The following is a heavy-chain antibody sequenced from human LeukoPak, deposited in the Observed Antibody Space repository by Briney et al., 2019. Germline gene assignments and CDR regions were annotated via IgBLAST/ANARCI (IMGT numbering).Heavy chain of an antibody. CDR2: INTNTGNP. Sequence: ASVKVSCKASGYTFTNSGISWVRQAPGQGLEWMGWINTNTGNPTYAQGFTGRFVFSLDTSDSTAYLQISSLKAEDTAVYYCARLKTGDFDYWGQGTLVTVSS. D-gene: IGHD3-10*01. J-gene: IGHJ4*02. V-gene: IGHV7-4-1*02. CDR1: GYTFTNSG. CDR3: ARLKTGDFDY.